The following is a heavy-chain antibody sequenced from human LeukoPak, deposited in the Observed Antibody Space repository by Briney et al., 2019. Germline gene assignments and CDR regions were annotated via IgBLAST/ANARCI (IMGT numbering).Heavy chain of an antibody. D-gene: IGHD3-10*01. V-gene: IGHV4-59*01. J-gene: IGHJ4*02. CDR3: ARYRWVDYYGFDY. CDR2: IYYTGST. CDR1: DGSISNFY. Sequence: SETLSLSSSGSDGSISNFYWCSLRQPPGKGLEWIGYIYYTGSTKSNPSLKSRVTISVDTSKNQFSLQVSSVTAANTAICDVARYRWVDYYGFDYWGQGTLVTVSS.